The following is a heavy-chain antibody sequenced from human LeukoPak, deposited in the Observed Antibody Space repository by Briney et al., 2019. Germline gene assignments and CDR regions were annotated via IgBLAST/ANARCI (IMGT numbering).Heavy chain of an antibody. CDR3: ARVTTGSTTLDS. V-gene: IGHV4-39*02. CDR1: GDSISSRIHY. D-gene: IGHD1-1*01. CDR2: VYYSGGT. Sequence: PSETLSLTCAVSGDSISSRIHYWGWVRQPPGKGLEWIGSVYYSGGTYYNPSLESRLNISVDTSNNRFSLKLKSVTAADTAVFYCARVTTGSTTLDSWGQGILVTVSS. J-gene: IGHJ5*01.